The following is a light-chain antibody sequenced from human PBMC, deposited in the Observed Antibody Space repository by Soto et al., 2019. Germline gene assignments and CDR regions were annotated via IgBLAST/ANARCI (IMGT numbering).Light chain of an antibody. CDR2: EGT. J-gene: IGLJ1*01. CDR1: SSDVGGYNY. CDR3: SSYAGNNIFV. V-gene: IGLV2-11*01. Sequence: QSALTQPRSVSGSPGQSVTISCTGTSSDVGGYNYVSWYQQHPGKAPKVMIYEGTKRPSGVSDRFSGSKSGNTASLTISSLQAEDEANYYCSSYAGNNIFVFGTGTKLTVL.